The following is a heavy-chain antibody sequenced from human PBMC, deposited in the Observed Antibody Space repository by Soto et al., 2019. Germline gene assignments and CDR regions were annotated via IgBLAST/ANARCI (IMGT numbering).Heavy chain of an antibody. V-gene: IGHV1-69*13. Sequence: SVKVSCKASGGTFSSYAISWVRQAPGQGLEWMGGIIPIFGTANYAQKFQGRVKITADESTSTAYMELSSLRSEDTAVYYCARVGIAVKDYYYYGMDVWGQGTTVTVSS. CDR1: GGTFSSYA. CDR3: ARVGIAVKDYYYYGMDV. J-gene: IGHJ6*02. D-gene: IGHD6-19*01. CDR2: IIPIFGTA.